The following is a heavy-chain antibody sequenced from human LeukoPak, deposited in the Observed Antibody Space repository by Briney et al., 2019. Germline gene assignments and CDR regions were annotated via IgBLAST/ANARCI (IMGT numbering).Heavy chain of an antibody. CDR3: ARREVGAPVRY. Sequence: SETLSLTCTVSGGSISSSTFYWGWIRQPPGKGLEWIGSLYSGSTYYNPSLKSRVTISVDTSKNQFSLKLSSVTAADTAVYYCARREVGAPVRYWGQGTLVTVSS. V-gene: IGHV4-39*01. CDR1: GGSISSSTFY. D-gene: IGHD1-26*01. CDR2: LYSGST. J-gene: IGHJ4*02.